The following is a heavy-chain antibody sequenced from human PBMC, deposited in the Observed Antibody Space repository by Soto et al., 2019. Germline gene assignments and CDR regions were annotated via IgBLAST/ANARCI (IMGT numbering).Heavy chain of an antibody. J-gene: IGHJ3*01. D-gene: IGHD1-26*01. CDR1: GFTFSSSA. CDR2: IHSSGKTI. V-gene: IGHV3-48*03. CDR3: ARGASR. Sequence: GGSLRLSCAASGFTFSSSAMYWVRQAPGKGLEWVSYIHSSGKTIYYADSVKGRFTISRDNAKNTLYLQMNSLRAEDTAVYYCARGASRWGQGKMVTVSS.